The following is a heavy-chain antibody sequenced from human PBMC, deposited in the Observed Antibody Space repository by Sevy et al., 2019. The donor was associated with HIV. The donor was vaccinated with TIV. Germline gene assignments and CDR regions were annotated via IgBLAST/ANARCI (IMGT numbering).Heavy chain of an antibody. V-gene: IGHV3-20*04. CDR3: VRGGSPMVRGVIIIHDAFDI. D-gene: IGHD3-10*01. CDR1: GFTFDDYG. Sequence: GGSLRLSCAASGFTFDDYGMSWVRQAPGKGLEWVSGINWNGGSTGYADSVKGRFTISRDNAKNSLYLQMNSLRAEDTALYYCVRGGSPMVRGVIIIHDAFDIWGQGTMVTVSS. J-gene: IGHJ3*02. CDR2: INWNGGST.